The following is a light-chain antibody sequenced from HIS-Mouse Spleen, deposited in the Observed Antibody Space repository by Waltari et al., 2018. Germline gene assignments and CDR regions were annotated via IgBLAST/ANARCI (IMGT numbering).Light chain of an antibody. Sequence: SYELTQPPSVSVSPGQTARITCSGDALPKQYAYWYQQKPGQAPVLVICKDRERPSGIPERVAGASSGTTVTLTISGVQAEDEADYYCQSADSSGTWVFGGGTKLTVL. J-gene: IGLJ3*02. CDR3: QSADSSGTWV. V-gene: IGLV3-25*03. CDR2: KDR. CDR1: ALPKQY.